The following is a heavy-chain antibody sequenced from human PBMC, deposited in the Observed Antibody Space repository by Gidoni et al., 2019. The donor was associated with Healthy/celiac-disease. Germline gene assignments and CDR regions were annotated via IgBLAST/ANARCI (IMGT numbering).Heavy chain of an antibody. J-gene: IGHJ4*02. V-gene: IGHV1-18*01. CDR1: GYTFTSYG. CDR2: ISAYNGNT. D-gene: IGHD3-22*01. CDR3: ARDRYYYDSSGYYGY. Sequence: QVHLVQSGAEVKKPGASVKVSCKASGYTFTSYGIRWVRQAPGQGLEWMGWISAYNGNTNYAQKLQGRVTMTTDTSTSTAYMELRSRRSDDTAVYYCARDRYYYDSSGYYGYWGQGTLVTVSS.